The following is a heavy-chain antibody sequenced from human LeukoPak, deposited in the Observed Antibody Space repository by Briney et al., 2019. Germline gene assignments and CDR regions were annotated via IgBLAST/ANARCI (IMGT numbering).Heavy chain of an antibody. V-gene: IGHV3-23*01. D-gene: IGHD3-22*01. CDR2: ISGSGGST. Sequence: GGSLRLSCTASGFTFGSYAMSWVRQAPGKGLEWVSAISGSGGSTYYADSVKGRFTISRDNSKNTLYLQMNSLRAEDTAVYYCAKGEVILDCYDSSGYAAAFDIWGQGTMVTVSS. J-gene: IGHJ3*02. CDR1: GFTFGSYA. CDR3: AKGEVILDCYDSSGYAAAFDI.